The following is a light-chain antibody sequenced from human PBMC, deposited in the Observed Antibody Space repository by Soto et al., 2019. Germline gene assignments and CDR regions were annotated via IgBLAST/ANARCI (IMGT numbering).Light chain of an antibody. CDR2: GAS. J-gene: IGKJ1*01. CDR3: QQYGSSWT. V-gene: IGKV3-20*01. Sequence: EIVLTQSPVTLSLSRGERATLWWSASQSVSSSYLAWYQQKPGQAPRLLIYGASSRATGIPDRFSGSGSGTDFTLTISRLEPEDFAVYYCQQYGSSWTFGQGTKVDIK. CDR1: QSVSSSY.